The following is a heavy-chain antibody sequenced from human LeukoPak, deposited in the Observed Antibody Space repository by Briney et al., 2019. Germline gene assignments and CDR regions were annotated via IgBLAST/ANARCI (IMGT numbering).Heavy chain of an antibody. V-gene: IGHV4-4*07. CDR3: ARNRGYNYGYSFDS. J-gene: IGHJ4*02. D-gene: IGHD5-18*01. CDR1: GGSISSYY. Sequence: SETLSLTCTVSGGSISSYYWSWIRQPAGKGLEWIGRIYTSGSTNYNPSLKSRVTISGDTSKNQFSLKVRSVTAADTAVYYCARNRGYNYGYSFDSWGQGTLVTVSS. CDR2: IYTSGST.